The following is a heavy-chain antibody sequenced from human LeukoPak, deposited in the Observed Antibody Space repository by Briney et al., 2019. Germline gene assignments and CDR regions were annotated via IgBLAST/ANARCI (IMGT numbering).Heavy chain of an antibody. J-gene: IGHJ3*02. V-gene: IGHV4-39*01. D-gene: IGHD2-2*01. CDR1: GGSISSSSYY. CDR3: ARQGCSSTSCYLFALYAFDI. CDR2: IYYSGRT. Sequence: SETLSLTCTVSGGSISSSSYYSGWVRHPPGKGLEWLGSIYYSGRTSYSPSLKSRVTISVDTSKNQFSLKLSAVAAADTAVYYCARQGCSSTSCYLFALYAFDIWGQGTMVTVSS.